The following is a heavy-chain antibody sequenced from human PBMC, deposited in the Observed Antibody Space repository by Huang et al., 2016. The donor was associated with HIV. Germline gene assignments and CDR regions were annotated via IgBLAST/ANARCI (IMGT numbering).Heavy chain of an antibody. CDR2: ISAYNGNT. J-gene: IGHJ2*01. Sequence: QVQLVQSGAEVKKPGASVKVSCKASGYTFTSYGISWVRQAPGQGREGMGWISAYNGNTNYAQKVQGGVTMTTDTSTSTAYMELRSRRSDDTAVYYCARLYYDSSGYYSKYFDLWGRGTLVTVSS. CDR1: GYTFTSYG. D-gene: IGHD3-22*01. V-gene: IGHV1-18*04. CDR3: ARLYYDSSGYYSKYFDL.